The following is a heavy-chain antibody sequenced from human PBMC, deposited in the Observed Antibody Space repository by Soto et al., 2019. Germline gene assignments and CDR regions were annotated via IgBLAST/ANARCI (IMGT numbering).Heavy chain of an antibody. Sequence: QVQLVQSGAEVKKPGASVKVSCKASGYTFTSYGISWVRQAPGQGLEWMGWISGYNGNTNYAQKVQGRVTMTTDISTSTAYMELRSLRSDDTAGYYCARDGYCISTTCYVGGGFGMDVWGQGTTVTVSS. J-gene: IGHJ6*02. D-gene: IGHD2-2*01. CDR2: ISGYNGNT. CDR1: GYTFTSYG. CDR3: ARDGYCISTTCYVGGGFGMDV. V-gene: IGHV1-18*01.